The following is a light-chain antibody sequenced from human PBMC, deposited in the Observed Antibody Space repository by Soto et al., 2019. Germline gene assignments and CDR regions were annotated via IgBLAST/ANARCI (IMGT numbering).Light chain of an antibody. CDR1: SGHSSYA. CDR3: QTWDTGPWV. Sequence: QPVLTQSPSASASLGASVKLTCTLSSGHSSYAIAWHQQQPEKGPRYLMKVNSDGSHGKGDGIPDRFSGSSSGAERYLTISRLQSEDEADYYCQTWDTGPWVFGGGTKLTVL. CDR2: VNSDGSH. J-gene: IGLJ3*02. V-gene: IGLV4-69*01.